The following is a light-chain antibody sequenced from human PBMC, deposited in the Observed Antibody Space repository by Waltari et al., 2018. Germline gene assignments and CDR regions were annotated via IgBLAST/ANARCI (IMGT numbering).Light chain of an antibody. CDR3: SSYTSSSTLNWV. CDR1: SSDVGGYNY. Sequence: QSALTQPASASGSPRQAITLSCTGTSSDVGGYNYVSWYQQHPGKAPKLMIYDVSKRPSRVSNRCSASKSGNTASLTITGLQAEDEADYYCSSYTSSSTLNWVFGGGTKLTVL. V-gene: IGLV2-14*01. J-gene: IGLJ3*02. CDR2: DVS.